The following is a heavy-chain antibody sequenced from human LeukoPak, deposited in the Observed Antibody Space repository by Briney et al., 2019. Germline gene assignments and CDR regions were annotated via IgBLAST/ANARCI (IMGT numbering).Heavy chain of an antibody. J-gene: IGHJ6*03. CDR3: AREQPLGYCSSASCPKAYYYYYMDV. V-gene: IGHV4-4*07. CDR2: IYTRGST. CDR1: GGSISSYY. D-gene: IGHD2-2*01. Sequence: PSETLSLTCTVSGGSISSYYWSWIRQPAGKGLEWIGLIYTRGSTNYNPSLKSRVTMSVDTSKNQFSLKLSSVTAADTAVYYCAREQPLGYCSSASCPKAYYYYYMDVWGKGTTVTVSS.